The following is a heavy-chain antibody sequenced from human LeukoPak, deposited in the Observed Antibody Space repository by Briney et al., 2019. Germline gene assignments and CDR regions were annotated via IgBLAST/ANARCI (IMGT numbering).Heavy chain of an antibody. V-gene: IGHV3-23*01. Sequence: GGSLRLSCAASGFTFSSYTMSWVRQAPGKGLEWVSAISGSGGSTYYADSVKGRFTISRDNSKNTLYLQMNSLRAEDTAVYYCARDPYSGTYGDTYYYYMDVWGKGTTVTISS. J-gene: IGHJ6*03. CDR2: ISGSGGST. CDR3: ARDPYSGTYGDTYYYYMDV. D-gene: IGHD1-26*01. CDR1: GFTFSSYT.